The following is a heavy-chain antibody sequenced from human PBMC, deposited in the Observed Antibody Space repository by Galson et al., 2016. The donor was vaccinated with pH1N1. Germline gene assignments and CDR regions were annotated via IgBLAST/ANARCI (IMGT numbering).Heavy chain of an antibody. CDR3: VRAVGGAAAH. Sequence: SLRLSCAASGFNFDDYAMYWVRQAPGKGLEWLSGISWHSENIGYADSVEGRFIISRDNAKNSLYLEMNSLRVEDTAVYYCVRAVGGAAAHWGQGTLVTVSS. CDR1: GFNFDDYA. V-gene: IGHV3-9*01. J-gene: IGHJ4*02. CDR2: ISWHSENI. D-gene: IGHD1-26*01.